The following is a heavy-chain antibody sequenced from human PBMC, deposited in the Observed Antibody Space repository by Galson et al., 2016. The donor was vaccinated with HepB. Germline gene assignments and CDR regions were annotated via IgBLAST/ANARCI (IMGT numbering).Heavy chain of an antibody. D-gene: IGHD2-15*01. V-gene: IGHV3-11*04. Sequence: SLRLSCADSGFPFSDYYMSWIRQAPGKGLEWISYISNSVGTRYYADSVKGRFSISRDNAGNSLFLQMNSLRADDTAVYYCARDRYYSMDVWGQGTTVTVSS. CDR1: GFPFSDYY. J-gene: IGHJ6*02. CDR2: ISNSVGTR. CDR3: ARDRYYSMDV.